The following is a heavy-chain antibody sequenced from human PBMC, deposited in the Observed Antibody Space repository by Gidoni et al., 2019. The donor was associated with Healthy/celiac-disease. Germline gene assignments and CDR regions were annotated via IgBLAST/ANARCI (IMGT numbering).Heavy chain of an antibody. CDR3: AKDRDSSGHPGAVDI. J-gene: IGHJ3*02. CDR1: GFPFSSYA. CDR2: ISGSGGST. D-gene: IGHD3-22*01. Sequence: EVQLLESGGGLVQPGGSLSFSCAASGFPFSSYAMSWVRQAPGNGLEWDSAISGSGGSTYDAGSGKGRFTISRDNSKNTLYLQMNSLRAEDTAVYYCAKDRDSSGHPGAVDIWGQGTMVTVSS. V-gene: IGHV3-23*01.